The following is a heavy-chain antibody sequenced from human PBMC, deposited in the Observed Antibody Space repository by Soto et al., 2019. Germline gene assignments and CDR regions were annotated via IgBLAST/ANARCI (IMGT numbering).Heavy chain of an antibody. D-gene: IGHD3-10*01. Sequence: EVQLLESGGGLVQPGGSLRLSCTASGFTFSSYAMSWVRQAPGKGLEWVSAISGSGGSTYYADSVKGRFTISRDNSKNTLYLQMNSLRAEDTAVYYCAKSDSITYYYDSGSPPYYFDYWGQGTLVTVSS. V-gene: IGHV3-23*01. CDR2: ISGSGGST. CDR1: GFTFSSYA. J-gene: IGHJ4*02. CDR3: AKSDSITYYYDSGSPPYYFDY.